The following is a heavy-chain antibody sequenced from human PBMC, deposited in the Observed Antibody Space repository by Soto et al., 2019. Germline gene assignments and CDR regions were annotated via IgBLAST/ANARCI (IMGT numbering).Heavy chain of an antibody. D-gene: IGHD4-17*01. Sequence: GALRLSCAASGFTFSSYAMSWVRQAPGKGLVWVSRINSDGSSTSYADSVKGRFTISRDNAKNTLYLQMNSLRAEDTAVYYCALSHTVTTDYWGQGTLVTVSS. V-gene: IGHV3-74*01. CDR1: GFTFSSYA. CDR2: INSDGSST. CDR3: ALSHTVTTDY. J-gene: IGHJ4*02.